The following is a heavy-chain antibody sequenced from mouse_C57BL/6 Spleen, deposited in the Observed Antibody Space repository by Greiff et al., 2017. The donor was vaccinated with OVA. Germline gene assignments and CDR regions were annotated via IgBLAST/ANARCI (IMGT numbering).Heavy chain of an antibody. J-gene: IGHJ2*01. CDR3: ARYGSSSYFDY. CDR1: GYSFTGYY. V-gene: IGHV1-42*01. CDR2: INPSTGGT. Sequence: EVKLQESGPELVKPGASVKISCKASGYSFTGYYMNWVKQSPEKSLEWIGEINPSTGGTTYNQKFKAKATLTVDKSSSTAYMQLKSLTSEDSAVYYCARYGSSSYFDYWGQGTTLTVSS. D-gene: IGHD1-1*01.